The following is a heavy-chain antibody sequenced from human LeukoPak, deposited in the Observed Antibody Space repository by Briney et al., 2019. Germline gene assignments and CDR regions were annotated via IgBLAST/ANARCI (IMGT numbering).Heavy chain of an antibody. V-gene: IGHV4-59*01. Sequence: PSETLSLTCTASGGSISSYNWSWIRQPPGKGLEWIGYIYYSGSTNYNPSLKSRVTISVDTSKNQFSLKLSSVTAADTAVYYCARQTYYYDSSGYYYDAFDIWGQGTMVTVSS. CDR2: IYYSGST. CDR3: ARQTYYYDSSGYYYDAFDI. D-gene: IGHD3-22*01. J-gene: IGHJ3*02. CDR1: GGSISSYN.